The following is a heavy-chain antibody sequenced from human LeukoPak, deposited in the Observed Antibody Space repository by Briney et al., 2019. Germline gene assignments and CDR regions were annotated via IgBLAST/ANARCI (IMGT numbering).Heavy chain of an antibody. Sequence: GRSLRLSCAASGFTFSSYGMHWVRQAPGKGLEWVAVIWYDGSNKYYADSVKGRFTISRDNSKNTLYLQMNSLRAEDTAVYYCARDPSYYDSSGYYHDYWGQGTLVTVSS. J-gene: IGHJ4*02. V-gene: IGHV3-33*01. CDR1: GFTFSSYG. CDR3: ARDPSYYDSSGYYHDY. CDR2: IWYDGSNK. D-gene: IGHD3-22*01.